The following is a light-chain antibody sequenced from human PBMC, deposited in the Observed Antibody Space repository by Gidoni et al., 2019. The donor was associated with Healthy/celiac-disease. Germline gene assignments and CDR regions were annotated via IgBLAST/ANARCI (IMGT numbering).Light chain of an antibody. CDR1: QSLSSSY. Sequence: EIVLTQSPGPLSLSPGERATLSCRASQSLSSSYLAWYQQKPGQAPRLLIYGASSRATGIPDRFSGSGSRTDFTLTISRLEPEDFAVYYCQQYGSSPGTFGQGTKVEIK. J-gene: IGKJ1*01. CDR2: GAS. V-gene: IGKV3-20*01. CDR3: QQYGSSPGT.